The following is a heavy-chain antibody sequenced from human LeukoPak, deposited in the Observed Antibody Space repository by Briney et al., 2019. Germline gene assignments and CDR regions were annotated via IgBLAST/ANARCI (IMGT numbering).Heavy chain of an antibody. Sequence: SETLSLTCTVSGGSISSYYWSWIRQPPGKGLEWIGYIYYSGSTNYNPSLKSRVTISVDTSKNQFSLKLSSVTAADTAVYYCAQTIAAGIAAAGWFDPWGQGTLVTVSS. CDR3: AQTIAAGIAAAGWFDP. J-gene: IGHJ5*02. CDR1: GGSISSYY. CDR2: IYYSGST. D-gene: IGHD6-13*01. V-gene: IGHV4-59*08.